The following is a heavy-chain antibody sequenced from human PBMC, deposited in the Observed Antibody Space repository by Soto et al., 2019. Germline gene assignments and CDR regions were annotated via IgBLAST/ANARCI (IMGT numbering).Heavy chain of an antibody. CDR3: ARGDRGAFDL. J-gene: IGHJ3*01. D-gene: IGHD1-26*01. CDR1: EFTFSYYW. CDR2: IHSDGSST. Sequence: EVQLVESGGGLVQPGESLRLSCAASEFTFSYYWMHWVRQAPGKGLVWVSRIHSDGSSTTYADSVKGRFTISRDNARNTLYLQMNSLRAEDTAVYYCARGDRGAFDLWGQGTVVTVSS. V-gene: IGHV3-74*01.